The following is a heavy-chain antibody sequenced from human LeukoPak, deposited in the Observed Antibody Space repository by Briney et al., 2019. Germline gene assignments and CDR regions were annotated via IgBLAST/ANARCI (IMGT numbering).Heavy chain of an antibody. CDR3: ARRMLEARESSATNWFDT. CDR2: LYTSGST. CDR1: GGSLRSYS. Sequence: SETLSFTCTVSGGSLRSYSWSWIRQPPGKGLECIGRLYTSGSTKYNPSLQSRITISADTSKNQFSLKVTSVTAADTAVYYCARRMLEARESSATNWFDTWGQGNLVTVSS. D-gene: IGHD5-12*01. J-gene: IGHJ5*02. V-gene: IGHV4-4*07.